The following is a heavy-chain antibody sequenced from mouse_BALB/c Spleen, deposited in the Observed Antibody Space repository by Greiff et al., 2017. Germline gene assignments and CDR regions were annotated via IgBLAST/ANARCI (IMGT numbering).Heavy chain of an antibody. J-gene: IGHJ3*01. CDR1: GFTFSSFG. Sequence: KVVESGGGLVQPGGSRKLSCAASGFTFSSFGMHWVRQAPEKGLEWVAYISSGSSTIYYADTVKGRFTISRDNPKNTLFLQMTSLRSEDTAIYYCARSRYDDGFAYWGQGTLVTVSA. CDR2: ISSGSSTI. CDR3: ARSRYDDGFAY. V-gene: IGHV5-17*02. D-gene: IGHD2-14*01.